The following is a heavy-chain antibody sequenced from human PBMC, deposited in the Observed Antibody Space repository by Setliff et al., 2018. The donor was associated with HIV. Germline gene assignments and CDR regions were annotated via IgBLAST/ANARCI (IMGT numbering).Heavy chain of an antibody. CDR3: ARHRHSGYYDVLTGVNWFDP. J-gene: IGHJ5*02. CDR1: GYSFTNYG. CDR2: IYPGDSDT. Sequence: PGASLKISCKGAGYSFTNYGIAWVPQMPGKGLEWMGIIYPGDSDTRYSPSHQGQVTITAAKSISTAFLQWSSLKASDTAIYYCARHRHSGYYDVLTGVNWFDPWGQGTLVTVSS. V-gene: IGHV5-51*01. D-gene: IGHD3-9*01.